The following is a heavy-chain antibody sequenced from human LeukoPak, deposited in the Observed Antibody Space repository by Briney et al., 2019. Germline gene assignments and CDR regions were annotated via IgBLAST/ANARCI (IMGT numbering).Heavy chain of an antibody. CDR1: GFTFSSYA. CDR2: ISYDGSNK. V-gene: IGHV3-30*04. D-gene: IGHD2-2*01. CDR3: ARGSVIDWIVVVPAALDY. J-gene: IGHJ4*02. Sequence: PGRYLRFSCAASGFTFSSYAMHWVRQAPGKGLEWVAVISYDGSNKYYADSVKGRFTISRDNSKNTLYLQMNSLRAEDTAVYYCARGSVIDWIVVVPAALDYWGQGTLVTVSS.